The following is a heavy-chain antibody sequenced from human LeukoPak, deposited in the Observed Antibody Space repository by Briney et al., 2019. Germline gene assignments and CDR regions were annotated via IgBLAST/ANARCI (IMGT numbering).Heavy chain of an antibody. V-gene: IGHV4-34*01. D-gene: IGHD6-13*01. CDR3: ARRYSSSWYVSYFDY. J-gene: IGHJ4*02. CDR2: INHSGST. CDR1: GGSFSGYY. Sequence: SETLSLTCAVYGGSFSGYYWSWIREPPGKGLEWIGEINHSGSTNYNPSLKSRVTISVDKSKNQFSLKLSSVTAADTAVYYCARRYSSSWYVSYFDYWGQGTLVTVSS.